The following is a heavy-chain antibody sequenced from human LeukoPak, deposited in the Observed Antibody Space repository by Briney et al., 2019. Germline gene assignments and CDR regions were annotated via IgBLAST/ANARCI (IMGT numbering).Heavy chain of an antibody. Sequence: SETLSLTCAVSGGSISSGDYSWSWIRQPPGKGLEWIGNIYYSGSTYYNPSLKSRVNISVDTSKNQFSLKLTSVTAADTAVYYCARSQFYGSGRPEAYWGQGTLVTVSS. CDR3: ARSQFYGSGRPEAY. CDR1: GGSISSGDYS. D-gene: IGHD3-10*01. J-gene: IGHJ4*02. V-gene: IGHV4-30-4*07. CDR2: IYYSGST.